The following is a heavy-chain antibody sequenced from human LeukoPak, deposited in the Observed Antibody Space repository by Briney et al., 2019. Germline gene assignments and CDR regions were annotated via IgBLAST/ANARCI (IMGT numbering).Heavy chain of an antibody. CDR2: IWYDGSNK. CDR3: ARDSPAWELPIDY. J-gene: IGHJ4*02. V-gene: IGHV3-33*01. CDR1: GFTFSSYG. D-gene: IGHD1-26*01. Sequence: GGSLRLSCAASGFTFSSYGMHWVRQAPGNGLEWVAVIWYDGSNKYYADSVKGRFTISRDNSKNTLYLQMNSLRAEDTAVYYCARDSPAWELPIDYWGQGTLVTVSS.